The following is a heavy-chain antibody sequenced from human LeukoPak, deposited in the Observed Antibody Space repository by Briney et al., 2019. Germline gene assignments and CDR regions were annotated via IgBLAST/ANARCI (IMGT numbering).Heavy chain of an antibody. J-gene: IGHJ6*04. CDR2: ISSSGSTI. Sequence: SCKASGYTFTGYYMHWVRQAPGKGLEWVSYISSSGSTIYYADSVKGRFTISRDNAKNSLYLQMNSLRAEDTAVYYCAELGITMIGGVWGKGTTVTISS. CDR3: AELGITMIGGV. CDR1: GYTFTGYY. V-gene: IGHV3-48*03. D-gene: IGHD3-10*02.